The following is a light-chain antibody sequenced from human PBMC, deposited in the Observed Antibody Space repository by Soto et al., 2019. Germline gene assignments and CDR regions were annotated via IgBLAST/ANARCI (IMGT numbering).Light chain of an antibody. CDR1: SSDVGSYNL. CDR2: EGS. V-gene: IGLV2-23*01. Sequence: QSVLTQPASVSGSPGQSITISCTGTSSDVGSYNLVSWYQQHPGKAPKLMIYEGSKRPSGVSNRFSGSKSGNTASLTIYGLQAEDEADYYCCSYAGSSTDVFGTGTKLTVL. CDR3: CSYAGSSTDV. J-gene: IGLJ1*01.